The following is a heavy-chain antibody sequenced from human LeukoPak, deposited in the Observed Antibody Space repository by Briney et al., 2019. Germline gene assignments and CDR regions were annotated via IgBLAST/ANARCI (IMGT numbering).Heavy chain of an antibody. CDR2: ISWNSNSI. CDR1: GFTFDDYA. CDR3: AKAPSFQLISPYFDY. Sequence: GGSLRLSCAASGFTFDDYAMHWVRQAPGKGLEWVSGISWNSNSIDCADSVKGRFTISRDNAKNSLYLQMNSLRAEDTALYYCAKAPSFQLISPYFDYWGQGTLVTVSS. J-gene: IGHJ4*02. D-gene: IGHD2-2*01. V-gene: IGHV3-9*01.